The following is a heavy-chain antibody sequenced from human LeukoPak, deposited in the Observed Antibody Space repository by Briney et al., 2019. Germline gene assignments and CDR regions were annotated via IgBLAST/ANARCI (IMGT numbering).Heavy chain of an antibody. J-gene: IGHJ5*02. CDR1: GGSISNYY. CDR3: ARFTPQGYGWGGYNRFDP. D-gene: IGHD3-16*01. V-gene: IGHV4-59*01. CDR2: IYYSGST. Sequence: SETLSLTCTVSGGSISNYYWSCIRQPPGKGLEWIGYIYYSGSTNYNPSLKSRVTISVDTSKNQFSLNLTSVTAADTAVYYCARFTPQGYGWGGYNRFDPWGQGTLVTVSS.